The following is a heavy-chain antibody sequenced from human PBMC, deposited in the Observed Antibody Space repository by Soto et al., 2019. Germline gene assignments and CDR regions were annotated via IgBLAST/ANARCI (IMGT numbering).Heavy chain of an antibody. CDR3: ARRGSNCSGGSCYPIGIDY. CDR2: IYYSGIT. CDR1: GGSISSYY. D-gene: IGHD2-15*01. V-gene: IGHV4-59*08. J-gene: IGHJ4*02. Sequence: QVQLQESGPGLVKPSETLSLTCTVSGGSISSYYWSWIRQPPGKGLEWIGYIYYSGITNYNPSLKSRVTISVDTSKNQFSLKLSSVTAADTAVYYCARRGSNCSGGSCYPIGIDYWGQGTLVTVSS.